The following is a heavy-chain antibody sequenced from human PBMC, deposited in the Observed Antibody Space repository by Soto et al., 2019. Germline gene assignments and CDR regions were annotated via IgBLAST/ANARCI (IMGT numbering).Heavy chain of an antibody. Sequence: QVQLVESGGGVFQPGRSLRLSCAASGFSFSTYGMHWVRQAPGKGLEWVAVVSFDAKNKYYIDSVEGRFTISRDNSKNMLYLQMNSLRREDTAVYYCAKESVESTYSYYGMDVGGPGTTVTVSS. J-gene: IGHJ6*02. CDR3: AKESVESTYSYYGMDV. CDR2: VSFDAKNK. V-gene: IGHV3-30*18. D-gene: IGHD4-4*01. CDR1: GFSFSTYG.